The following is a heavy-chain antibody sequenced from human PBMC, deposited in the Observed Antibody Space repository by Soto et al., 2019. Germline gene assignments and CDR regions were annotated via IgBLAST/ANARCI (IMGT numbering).Heavy chain of an antibody. J-gene: IGHJ6*02. V-gene: IGHV1-18*01. CDR1: GYTFTSYG. CDR2: ISAYNGNT. CDR3: ARVGINYYGSGSPSPYYYYGMDV. Sequence: VKVSCKASGYTFTSYGISWVRQAPGQGLEWMGWISAYNGNTNYAQKLQGRVTMTTDTSTSTAYMELRSLRSDDTAVYYCARVGINYYGSGSPSPYYYYGMDVWGQGTTVTVSS. D-gene: IGHD3-10*01.